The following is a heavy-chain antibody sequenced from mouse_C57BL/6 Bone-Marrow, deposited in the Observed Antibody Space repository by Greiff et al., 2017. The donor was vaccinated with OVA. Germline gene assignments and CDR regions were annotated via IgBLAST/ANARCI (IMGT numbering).Heavy chain of an antibody. CDR2: IHPNSGST. D-gene: IGHD2-12*01. CDR1: GYTFTSYW. V-gene: IGHV1-64*01. J-gene: IGHJ3*01. Sequence: QVQLQQPGAELVKPGASVKLSCKASGYTFTSYWMHWVKQRPGQGLEWIGMIHPNSGSTNYNEKFKSKATLTVDKSSSTAYMQLSSLTSEDSAVYYCARSGPYYMRAWFAYWGQGTLATVSA. CDR3: ARSGPYYMRAWFAY.